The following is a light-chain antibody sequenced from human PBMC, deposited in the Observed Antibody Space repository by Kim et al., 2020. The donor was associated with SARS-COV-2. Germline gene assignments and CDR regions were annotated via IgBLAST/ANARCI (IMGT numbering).Light chain of an antibody. CDR3: QQYNSSSRT. J-gene: IGKJ1*01. CDR2: KAS. Sequence: ASVGDRVTNTCRASQSISSWLAWYQQKPGKAPNLLIYKASSLESGVPSRFSGSGSGTEFTLTISSLQPDDFATYYCQQYNSSSRTFGQGTKVDIK. CDR1: QSISSW. V-gene: IGKV1-5*03.